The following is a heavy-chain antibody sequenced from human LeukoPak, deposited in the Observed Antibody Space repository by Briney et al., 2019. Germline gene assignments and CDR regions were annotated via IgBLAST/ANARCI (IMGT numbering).Heavy chain of an antibody. Sequence: SETLSLTCTVSGGSISSSSYYWGWIRQPPGKGLEWIGEINHSGSTNYNPSLKSRVTISVDTSKNQFSLKLSSVTAADTAVYYCARDLLLNRYFDYWGQGTLVTVSS. J-gene: IGHJ4*02. CDR3: ARDLLLNRYFDY. CDR1: GGSISSSSYY. D-gene: IGHD1-14*01. CDR2: INHSGST. V-gene: IGHV4-39*07.